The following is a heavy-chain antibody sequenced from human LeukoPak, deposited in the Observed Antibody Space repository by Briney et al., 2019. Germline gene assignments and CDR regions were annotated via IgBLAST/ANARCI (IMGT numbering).Heavy chain of an antibody. Sequence: PSETLSLTCTVSGGSISSYYWSWIRQPPGKGLEWIGYIYYSGSTNYNPPLKSRVTISVDTSKNQFSLKLSSVTAADTAVYYCARAGTVMVVVDYWGQGTLVTVSS. CDR2: IYYSGST. CDR1: GGSISSYY. J-gene: IGHJ4*02. CDR3: ARAGTVMVVVDY. V-gene: IGHV4-59*01. D-gene: IGHD5-18*01.